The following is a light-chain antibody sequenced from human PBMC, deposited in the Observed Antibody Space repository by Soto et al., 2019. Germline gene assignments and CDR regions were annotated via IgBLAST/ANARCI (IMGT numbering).Light chain of an antibody. CDR3: LKDYDYPRK. CDR2: AAS. Sequence: AIRMTQSPSSRSASVGDRVTSTCRASQGIRNELSWFQQRPGNAPTLLISAASRLQSGVPSRFSGRGSGTDFTLTISSLQPEDFATYYCLKDYDYPRKFGQGTKVDIK. CDR1: QGIRNE. V-gene: IGKV1-6*01. J-gene: IGKJ1*01.